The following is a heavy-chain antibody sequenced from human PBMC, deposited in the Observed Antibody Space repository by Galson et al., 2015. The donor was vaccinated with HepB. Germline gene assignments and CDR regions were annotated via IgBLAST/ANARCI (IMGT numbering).Heavy chain of an antibody. CDR1: GFTFGSFA. J-gene: IGHJ4*02. Sequence: SLRLSCAASGFTFGSFAMSWVRQAPGKGLQWVSSISASGGTTYYADSVKGRFTISRDNSKNTVSLQMTSLTAEDTAVYYCAKVRESFGLGSYDSWGQGTLVTVSS. V-gene: IGHV3-23*01. CDR3: AKVRESFGLGSYDS. D-gene: IGHD3-10*01. CDR2: ISASGGTT.